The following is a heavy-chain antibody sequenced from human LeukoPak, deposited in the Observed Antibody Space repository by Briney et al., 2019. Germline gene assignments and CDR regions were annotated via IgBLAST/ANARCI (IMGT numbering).Heavy chain of an antibody. D-gene: IGHD2-2*01. V-gene: IGHV4-34*01. CDR3: ARLGSLGSTSY. CDR2: INHSGST. Sequence: SETLSLTCAVYGGSFSGYYWSWIRQPPGNGLEWIGEINHSGSTNYNPSLKSRVTISVDTSKNQFSLKLSSVTAADTAVYYCARLGSLGSTSYWGQGTLVTVSS. J-gene: IGHJ4*02. CDR1: GGSFSGYY.